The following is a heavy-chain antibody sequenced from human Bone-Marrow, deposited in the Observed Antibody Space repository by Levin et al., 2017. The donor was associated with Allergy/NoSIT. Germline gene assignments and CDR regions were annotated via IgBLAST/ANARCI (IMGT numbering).Heavy chain of an antibody. D-gene: IGHD2-15*01. CDR2: IIPVYGST. V-gene: IGHV1-69*13. CDR3: ARGDLNTVGGEGYFYLLDI. CDR1: LGTLNTYS. Sequence: GASVKVSCKPSLGTLNTYSLSWLRQAPGQGLEWMGGIIPVYGSTKYEQKFQGRITITADADTTTAHMELSGLTSEDTAIYYCARGDLNTVGGEGYFYLLDIWGQGTTVTVSS. J-gene: IGHJ6*02.